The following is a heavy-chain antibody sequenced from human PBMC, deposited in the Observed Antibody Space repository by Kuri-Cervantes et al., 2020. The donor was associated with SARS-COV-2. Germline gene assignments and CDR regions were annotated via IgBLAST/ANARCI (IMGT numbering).Heavy chain of an antibody. J-gene: IGHJ6*02. V-gene: IGHV3-33*08. D-gene: IGHD2-15*01. Sequence: GGSLRLSCAASGFTFSSYGMHWVRQAPGRGLEGVAVIWYDGSNKYYADSVKGRFTISRDNSKNTLYLQMNSLRAEDTAVYYCARDPGGDLLLQYYYGMDVWGQGTTVTVSS. CDR2: IWYDGSNK. CDR3: ARDPGGDLLLQYYYGMDV. CDR1: GFTFSSYG.